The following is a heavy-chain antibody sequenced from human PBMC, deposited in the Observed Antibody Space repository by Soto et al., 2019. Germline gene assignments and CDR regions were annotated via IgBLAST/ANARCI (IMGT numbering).Heavy chain of an antibody. J-gene: IGHJ4*02. D-gene: IGHD1-1*01. V-gene: IGHV3-49*04. Sequence: GGSLRLSCTASGFTFGDYAMSWVRQAPGKGLEWVGFIRSKAYGGTTEYAASVKGRFTISRDDSKSIAYLQMNSLKTEDTAVYYCTRDWPGEKIRNPAFDYWGQGTLVTVSS. CDR2: IRSKAYGGTT. CDR3: TRDWPGEKIRNPAFDY. CDR1: GFTFGDYA.